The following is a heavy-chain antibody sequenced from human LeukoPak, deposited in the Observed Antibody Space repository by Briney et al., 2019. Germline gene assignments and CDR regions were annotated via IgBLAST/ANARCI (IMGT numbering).Heavy chain of an antibody. CDR3: ARDAGYCSGGSCYPGQSDY. D-gene: IGHD2-15*01. CDR1: GFTFSSYG. J-gene: IGHJ4*02. V-gene: IGHV3-33*01. Sequence: GGSLRLSCAASGFTFSSYGMHWVRQAPGKGLEWVAVIWYDGSNKYYADSVKGRFTISRDNSKNTLYLQMNSLRAEDTAVYYCARDAGYCSGGSCYPGQSDYWGQRTLVTVSS. CDR2: IWYDGSNK.